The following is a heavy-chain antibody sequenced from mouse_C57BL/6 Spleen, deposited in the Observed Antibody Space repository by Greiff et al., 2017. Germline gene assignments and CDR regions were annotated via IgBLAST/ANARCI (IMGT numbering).Heavy chain of an antibody. D-gene: IGHD2-3*01. J-gene: IGHJ4*01. CDR3: ASDGYSFYAMDY. CDR2: INPNNGGT. V-gene: IGHV1-22*01. CDR1: GYTFTDYN. Sequence: EVQLQQSGPELVKPGASVKMSCKASGYTFTDYNMHWVKQSHGKSLEWIGYINPNNGGTSYNQKFKGKATLTVNKSSSTAYMELRSLTSEDSAVYYCASDGYSFYAMDYWGQGTSVTVSS.